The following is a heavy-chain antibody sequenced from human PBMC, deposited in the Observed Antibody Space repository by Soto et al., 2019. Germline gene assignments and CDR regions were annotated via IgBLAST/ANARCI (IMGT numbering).Heavy chain of an antibody. V-gene: IGHV3-11*01. J-gene: IGHJ3*02. D-gene: IGHD6-19*01. CDR3: AREVAVAGTDAFDI. Sequence: PGGSLRLSCAASGFTFSDYYMSWIRQAPGKALEWVSYISSSGSTIYYADSVKGRFTISRDNAKNSLYLQMNSLRAEDTAVYYCAREVAVAGTDAFDIWGQGTMVTVSS. CDR1: GFTFSDYY. CDR2: ISSSGSTI.